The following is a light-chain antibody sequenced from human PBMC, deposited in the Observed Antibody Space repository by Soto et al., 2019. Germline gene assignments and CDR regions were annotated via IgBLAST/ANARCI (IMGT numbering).Light chain of an antibody. J-gene: IGKJ1*01. CDR3: QQRSDWPPWT. V-gene: IGKV3-11*01. CDR1: QSISSY. Sequence: EIVLTQSPATLSLSPGEGATLSCRASQSISSYLAWYQQKPGQAPRLLIYDASSRATGIPARFSGIWSGTDCTLTISSLEPEDFAVYYCQQRSDWPPWTFRQGTKVEIK. CDR2: DAS.